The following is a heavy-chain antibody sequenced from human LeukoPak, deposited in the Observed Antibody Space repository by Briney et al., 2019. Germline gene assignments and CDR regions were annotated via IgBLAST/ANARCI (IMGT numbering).Heavy chain of an antibody. CDR3: AKDRWYSSSWYYFDY. Sequence: GGSLRLSCAASGFTFSSYGMHWVRQAPGKGLEWVAFIRYDGSNKYYADSVKGRFTISRDNSKNTLYLQMNSLRAEDTAVNYCAKDRWYSSSWYYFDYWGQGTLVTVSS. CDR2: IRYDGSNK. J-gene: IGHJ4*02. D-gene: IGHD6-6*01. CDR1: GFTFSSYG. V-gene: IGHV3-30*02.